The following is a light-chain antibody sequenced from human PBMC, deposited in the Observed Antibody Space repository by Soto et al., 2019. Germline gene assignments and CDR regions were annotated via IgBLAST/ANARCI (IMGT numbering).Light chain of an antibody. J-gene: IGLJ1*01. CDR1: SSDVGAYNF. Sequence: QSALTQPASVSGSPGQSITISCTGTSSDVGAYNFVSWYQQHPGKLPKLMIFDVSRRPSGVSDRFSGSKSGNTASLTISGLQAEDEGDYYCISYTSSSTHVFGRATKFTVL. CDR2: DVS. CDR3: ISYTSSSTHV. V-gene: IGLV2-14*03.